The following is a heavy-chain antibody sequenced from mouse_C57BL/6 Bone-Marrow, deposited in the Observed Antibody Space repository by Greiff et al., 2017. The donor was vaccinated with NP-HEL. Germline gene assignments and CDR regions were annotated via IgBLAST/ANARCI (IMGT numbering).Heavy chain of an antibody. D-gene: IGHD2-5*01. CDR3: ARFYYSKGGAMDY. CDR2: INPSSGYT. Sequence: QVQLQQSGAELARPGASVKMSCKASGYTFTSYTMHWVKQRPGQGLEWIGYINPSSGYTKYNQKLKNKSTLNAENTSSTAYMQLISLTSEDSAVYYCARFYYSKGGAMDYWGQGTSVTVSS. CDR1: GYTFTSYT. V-gene: IGHV1-4*01. J-gene: IGHJ4*01.